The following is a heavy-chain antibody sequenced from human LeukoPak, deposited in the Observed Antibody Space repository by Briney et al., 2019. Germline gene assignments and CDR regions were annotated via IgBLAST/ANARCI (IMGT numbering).Heavy chain of an antibody. CDR1: GFTFSSYG. D-gene: IGHD4-17*01. V-gene: IGHV3-33*06. CDR2: IWYDGSNK. Sequence: GGSLRHSCAASGFTFSSYGMHWVRQAPGKGLEWVAVIWYDGSNKYYADSVKGRFTISRDNSKNTLYLQMNSLRAEDTAVYYCAKEALTYGDYVFDYWGQGTLVTVSS. J-gene: IGHJ4*02. CDR3: AKEALTYGDYVFDY.